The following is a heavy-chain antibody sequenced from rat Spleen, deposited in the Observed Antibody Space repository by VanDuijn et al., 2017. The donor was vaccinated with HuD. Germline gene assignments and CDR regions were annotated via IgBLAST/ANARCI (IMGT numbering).Heavy chain of an antibody. CDR2: MSYDGGNT. CDR3: TTPSIAAIGYYFDY. CDR1: GFTLSDPY. Sequence: EVQLVESGGGLVQPGRSLRLSCAASGFTLSDPYMAWVRQTPTKGLEWVATMSYDGGNTYYRDSVKGRFTVSRNNAKSTLYLQMDSLRSEDTATYYCTTPSIAAIGYYFDYWGQGVMVTVSS. D-gene: IGHD1-2*01. J-gene: IGHJ2*01. V-gene: IGHV5-20*01.